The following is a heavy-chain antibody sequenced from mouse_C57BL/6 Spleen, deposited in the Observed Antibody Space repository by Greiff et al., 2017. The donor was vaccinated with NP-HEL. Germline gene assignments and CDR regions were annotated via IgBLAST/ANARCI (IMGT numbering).Heavy chain of an antibody. CDR1: GFNIKDDY. CDR2: IDPENGDT. D-gene: IGHD2-1*01. Sequence: VQLQQSGAELVRPGASVKLSCTASGFNIKDDYMHWVKQRPEQGLEWIGWIDPENGDTEYASKFQGKATITADTSSNTAYLQRSSLTSEDTAVYYCTTAGYYGNPWFAYWGQGTLVTVSA. J-gene: IGHJ3*01. V-gene: IGHV14-4*01. CDR3: TTAGYYGNPWFAY.